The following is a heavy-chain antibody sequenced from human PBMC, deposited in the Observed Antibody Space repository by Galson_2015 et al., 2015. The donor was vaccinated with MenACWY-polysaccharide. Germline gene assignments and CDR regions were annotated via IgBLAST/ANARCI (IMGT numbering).Heavy chain of an antibody. V-gene: IGHV4-59*01. D-gene: IGHD1-26*01. Sequence: TLSLTCTVSGGSINNYYWNWIRQSPGKGLEWIGYIYYNGNTNYNPSLKSRVTISVDTSKNQFSLRLSSVTAADTAVYYCARVYGRGNAFYYYYM. CDR2: IYYNGNT. CDR1: GGSINNYY. CDR3: ARVYGRGNAFYYYYM. J-gene: IGHJ6*03.